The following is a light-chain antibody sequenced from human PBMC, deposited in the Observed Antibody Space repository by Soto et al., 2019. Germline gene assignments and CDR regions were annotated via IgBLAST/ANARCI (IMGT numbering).Light chain of an antibody. Sequence: DIVMTQTPLSLSVTPGQPASISCKSSQSLLHSDGKTYLYWYLQKSGQSPQLLIYLGSNRSSGVPDRFSGSGSGTDFTLKISRVEAEDVGVYYCMQALQTPITFGQGTRLEIK. J-gene: IGKJ5*01. CDR2: LGS. CDR1: QSLLHSDGKTY. CDR3: MQALQTPIT. V-gene: IGKV2-28*01.